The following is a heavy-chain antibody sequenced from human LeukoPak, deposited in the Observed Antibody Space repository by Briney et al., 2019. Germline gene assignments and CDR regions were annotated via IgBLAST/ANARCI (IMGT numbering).Heavy chain of an antibody. CDR1: GFTFSSYW. Sequence: GGSLRLSCAASGFTFSSYWMHLVRQAPGKGLVGVSRINSDWGSTIYADSVKGRFTISRDNAKNTLYLQMNSLRAEDTAVYYCARVGYCSGGSCYSDPFDIWGQGTMVTVSS. D-gene: IGHD2-15*01. CDR3: ARVGYCSGGSCYSDPFDI. CDR2: INSDWGST. J-gene: IGHJ3*02. V-gene: IGHV3-74*01.